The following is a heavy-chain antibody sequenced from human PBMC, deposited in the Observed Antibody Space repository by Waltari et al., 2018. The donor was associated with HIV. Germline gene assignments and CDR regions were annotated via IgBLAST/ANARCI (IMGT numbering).Heavy chain of an antibody. CDR2: IYYSGST. CDR3: ARDQGDSSGYAGFDP. J-gene: IGHJ5*02. V-gene: IGHV4-59*01. D-gene: IGHD3-22*01. Sequence: QVQLQESGPGLVKPSETLSLTCTVSGGPISSYYWSWIRQPPGKGLEWIGYIYYSGSTNYNPSLKSRVTISVDTSKNQFSLKLSSVTAADTAVYYCARDQGDSSGYAGFDPWGQGTLVTVSS. CDR1: GGPISSYY.